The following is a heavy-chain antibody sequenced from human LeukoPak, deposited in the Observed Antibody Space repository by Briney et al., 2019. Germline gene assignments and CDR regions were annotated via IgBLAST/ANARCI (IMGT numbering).Heavy chain of an antibody. D-gene: IGHD3-10*01. CDR3: TKYNDRGGLAY. Sequence: PGGSLRLSCAASGFTVSSNYMSWVRQAPGKGLEWVSVIYSGGSTYYADSVKGRFTISRDNSKNTLYLQMNSLRAEDTAVYYCTKYNDRGGLAYWGQGTLVTVSS. J-gene: IGHJ4*02. CDR1: GFTVSSNY. V-gene: IGHV3-66*01. CDR2: IYSGGST.